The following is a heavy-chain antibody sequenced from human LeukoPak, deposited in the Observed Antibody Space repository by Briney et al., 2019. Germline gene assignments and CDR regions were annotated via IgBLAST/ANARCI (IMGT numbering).Heavy chain of an antibody. CDR2: ISGSGGST. J-gene: IGHJ5*02. D-gene: IGHD3-22*01. Sequence: ETLSLTCTVSGGSISSSSYYWGWIRQPPGRGLEWVSAISGSGGSTYYADSVKGRFTISRDNSKNTLYLQMNSLRAEDTAVYYCAKIFYEDSSGYNWFDPWGQGTLVTVSS. V-gene: IGHV3-23*01. CDR3: AKIFYEDSSGYNWFDP. CDR1: GGSISSSSYY.